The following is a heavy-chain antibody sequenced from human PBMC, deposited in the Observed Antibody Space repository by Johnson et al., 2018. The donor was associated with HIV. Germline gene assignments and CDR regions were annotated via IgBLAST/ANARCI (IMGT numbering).Heavy chain of an antibody. CDR3: ARILLGYCRA. CDR1: GFTFSSYG. V-gene: IGHV3-33*01. Sequence: QVQLVESGGGVVQPGRSLRLSFAASGFTFSSYGMHWVRQAPGKGLEWVAVIWYDGSNKYYADSVKGRFTISRDNSKNTLYLQMNSLRAEDTAVYYCARILLGYCRAWGQGTMVTVSS. D-gene: IGHD2-15*01. CDR2: IWYDGSNK. J-gene: IGHJ3*01.